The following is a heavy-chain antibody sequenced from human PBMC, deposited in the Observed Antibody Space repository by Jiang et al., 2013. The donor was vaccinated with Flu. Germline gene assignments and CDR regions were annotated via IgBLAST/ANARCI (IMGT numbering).Heavy chain of an antibody. V-gene: IGHV1-69*06. J-gene: IGHJ5*02. CDR1: RDSFTTHT. Sequence: VQLVESGAAVKRPGSSVEVSCTTSRDSFTTHTLTWVRQAPGQGFEWLGEISPFFGFQDHRLYGEKFQDRVTLTADKATSTVYLDLSGLTSEDTAVYFCVMGGGSSPRLDLWGQGTLVTVSS. CDR3: VMGGGSSPRLDL. D-gene: IGHD1-26*01. CDR2: ISPFFGFQDH.